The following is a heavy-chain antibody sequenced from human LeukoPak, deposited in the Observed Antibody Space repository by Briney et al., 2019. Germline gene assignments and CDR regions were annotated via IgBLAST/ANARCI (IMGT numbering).Heavy chain of an antibody. CDR1: GYTFTSYG. D-gene: IGHD5-18*01. V-gene: IGHV1-18*01. CDR2: ISAYNGNT. Sequence: ASVKVSCKASGYTFTSYGISWVRQAPGQGLEWMGWISAYNGNTNYAQKLQGRVTMTTDTSTSTAYMELRSLGSDDTAVYYCARDRARGYSYGFGNDYWGQGTLVTVSS. J-gene: IGHJ4*02. CDR3: ARDRARGYSYGFGNDY.